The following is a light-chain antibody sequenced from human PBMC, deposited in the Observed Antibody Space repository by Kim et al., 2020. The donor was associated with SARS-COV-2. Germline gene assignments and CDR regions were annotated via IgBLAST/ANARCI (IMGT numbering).Light chain of an antibody. Sequence: VALGQTARITCGGNNNGSKNVHWYQQKPGQAPVLVIYRDSNRPSGIPERCSGSNSGNTATLTISRAQAGDEADYYCQVWDSSTAWVFGGGTQLTVL. J-gene: IGLJ3*02. V-gene: IGLV3-9*01. CDR1: NNGSKN. CDR2: RDS. CDR3: QVWDSSTAWV.